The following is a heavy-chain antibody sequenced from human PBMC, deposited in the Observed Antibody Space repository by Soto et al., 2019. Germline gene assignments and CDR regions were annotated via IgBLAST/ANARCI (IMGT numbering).Heavy chain of an antibody. V-gene: IGHV4-34*01. CDR3: ARDKITGLFDY. CDR1: GGSFSGYY. J-gene: IGHJ4*02. CDR2: INHSGST. D-gene: IGHD2-8*02. Sequence: QVQLQQWGAGLLKPSETLSLTCAVYGGSFSGYYWTWIRQPPGTGLEWIGEINHSGSTNYNPSLTSRVTMSVDTSKNQFSLKLTSVTAADTAVYYCARDKITGLFDYWGQGTLVNVSS.